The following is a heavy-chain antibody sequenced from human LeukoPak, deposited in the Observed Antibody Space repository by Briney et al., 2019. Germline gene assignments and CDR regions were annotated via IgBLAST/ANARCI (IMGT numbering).Heavy chain of an antibody. D-gene: IGHD2-15*01. CDR1: GFTFSSYS. CDR2: MKGDGSEI. CDR3: ARDLGWLLLDY. V-gene: IGHV3-7*03. J-gene: IGHJ4*02. Sequence: GGSLRLSCAASGFTFSSYSMNWVRQVPGKGLEWVANMKGDGSEIYYVDSVKGRFTISRDNAKNSLYLQMNNLRAEDTAIYYCARDLGWLLLDYWGQGTLVTVSS.